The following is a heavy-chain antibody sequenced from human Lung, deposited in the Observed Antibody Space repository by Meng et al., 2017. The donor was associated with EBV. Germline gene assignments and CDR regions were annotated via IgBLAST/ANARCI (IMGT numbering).Heavy chain of an antibody. Sequence: QITLKEAGPTLVKPTQTLPLTCTFPGFSLSTRGVGVGWIRQPPGKALEWLALIYWDDDKRYSPSLKSRLTITKDTSKNQVVLTMTNMDPVDAATYYCAHIIAARPFDYWGQGTLVTVSS. CDR2: IYWDDDK. CDR1: GFSLSTRGVG. D-gene: IGHD6-6*01. J-gene: IGHJ4*02. CDR3: AHIIAARPFDY. V-gene: IGHV2-5*02.